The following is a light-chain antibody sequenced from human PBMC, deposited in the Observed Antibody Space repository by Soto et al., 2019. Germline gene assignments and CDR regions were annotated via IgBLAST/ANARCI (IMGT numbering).Light chain of an antibody. CDR2: AAS. J-gene: IGKJ1*01. CDR3: QQSYSTPRT. CDR1: QSISSY. Sequence: DIQMTQSPSSLSASVGDRVTMTCRASQSISSYLNWYQQESGKAPNLLIYAASSLQSGVPSRFSGSGSGTDFTLTISSLQPEDFATYYCQQSYSTPRTFGQGTKVEIK. V-gene: IGKV1-39*01.